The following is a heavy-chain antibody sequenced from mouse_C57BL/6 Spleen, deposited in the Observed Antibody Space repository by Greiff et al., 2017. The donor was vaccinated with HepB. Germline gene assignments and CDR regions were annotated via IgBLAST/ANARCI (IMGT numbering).Heavy chain of an antibody. J-gene: IGHJ1*03. Sequence: EVKLMESGGDLVKPGGSLKLSCAASGFTFSSYGMSWVRQTPDKRLEWVATISSGGSYTYYPDSVKGRFTISRDNAKNTLYLQMSSLKSEDTAMYYCARQAHWYFDVWGTGTTVTVSS. CDR1: GFTFSSYG. V-gene: IGHV5-6*01. CDR3: ARQAHWYFDV. CDR2: ISSGGSYT.